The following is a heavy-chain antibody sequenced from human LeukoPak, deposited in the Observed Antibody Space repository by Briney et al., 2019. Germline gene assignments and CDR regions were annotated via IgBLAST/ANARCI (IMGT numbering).Heavy chain of an antibody. CDR1: GYTFTGYY. Sequence: ASVKVSCKASGYTFTGYYMHWVRQAPGQGLEYMGWINASTGNPTYAQGFTGRFVFSLDTSVSTAYLQISSLKAEDTAVYYCARDFPARDWFFDLWGRGTLVTVSS. J-gene: IGHJ2*01. CDR2: INASTGNP. V-gene: IGHV7-4-1*02. CDR3: ARDFPARDWFFDL.